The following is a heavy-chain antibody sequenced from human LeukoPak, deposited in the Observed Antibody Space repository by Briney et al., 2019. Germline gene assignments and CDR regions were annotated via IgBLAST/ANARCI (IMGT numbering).Heavy chain of an antibody. CDR1: GFTVSSND. CDR2: LYSGGGT. J-gene: IGHJ4*02. CDR3: AREAKVVGATPPYYFDF. D-gene: IGHD1-26*01. Sequence: GGSRRLSCAASGFTVSSNDMSWVRKTPGKGLEWVSILYSGGGTYYADPVKGRFTISRDNSKNTLYLQMNSLRVEDAAVYYCAREAKVVGATPPYYFDFWGQGTLVTVSS. V-gene: IGHV3-53*01.